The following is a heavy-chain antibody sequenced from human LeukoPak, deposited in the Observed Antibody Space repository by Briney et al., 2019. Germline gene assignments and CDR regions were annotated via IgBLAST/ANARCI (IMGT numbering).Heavy chain of an antibody. CDR1: GFIFSDYE. D-gene: IGHD3-22*01. CDR2: ITSSGNKI. V-gene: IGHV3-48*03. CDR3: ARGYYDNSGYLYY. J-gene: IGHJ4*02. Sequence: GGSRRLSCAASGFIFSDYEMNWVRQAPGKGLEWISYITSSGNKIHYADSVKGRFTTSRDNVKNSLYLQMNSLRAEDTAVYYCARGYYDNSGYLYYWGQGTLVTVSS.